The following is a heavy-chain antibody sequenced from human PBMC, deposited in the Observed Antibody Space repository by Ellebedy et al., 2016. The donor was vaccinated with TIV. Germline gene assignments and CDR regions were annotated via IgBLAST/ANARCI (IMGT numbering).Heavy chain of an antibody. J-gene: IGHJ6*02. V-gene: IGHV1-58*02. D-gene: IGHD3-22*01. CDR3: AASPRSSGHDPYDEYYYYYYGNDV. CDR1: GFTFASSA. CDR2: LVVGSNHT. Sequence: AASVTVSCKAYGFTFASSAMQWVRHARGQRLEWLGWLVVGSNHTVYAQKFQDIVTITRDMSTSTAYMELSSLRSDDTAVYYCAASPRSSGHDPYDEYYYYYYGNDVWGQGTTVTVSS.